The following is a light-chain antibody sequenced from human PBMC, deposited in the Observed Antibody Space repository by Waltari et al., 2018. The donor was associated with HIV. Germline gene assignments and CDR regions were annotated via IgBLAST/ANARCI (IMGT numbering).Light chain of an antibody. V-gene: IGLV2-11*01. Sequence: QSALTQPCSVSGSPAQSVPISCTGTSSDFGDYKYSSWYQQHPGKAPKLMIYDVTKRPSGVPDRFSGSKSGNTASLTISGLQAEDEAAYYCCSFAGSYTLVFGGGTKLTVL. CDR1: SSDFGDYKY. J-gene: IGLJ3*02. CDR2: DVT. CDR3: CSFAGSYTLV.